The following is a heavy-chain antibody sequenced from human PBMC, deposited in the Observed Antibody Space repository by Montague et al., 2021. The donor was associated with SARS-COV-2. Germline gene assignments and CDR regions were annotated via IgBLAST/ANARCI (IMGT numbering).Heavy chain of an antibody. J-gene: IGHJ3*01. CDR2: ISTTGANT. D-gene: IGHD3-22*01. Sequence: SLRLSCAASGFTLSSYGMNWVRQAPGKGLEWGSAISTTGANTYYXGSVKGRFTISRDNSKNTLYLQLNSLRDEDTAVYYCAKEGVVVGADGFDYWGQGTMVIASS. V-gene: IGHV3-23*01. CDR3: AKEGVVVGADGFDY. CDR1: GFTLSSYG.